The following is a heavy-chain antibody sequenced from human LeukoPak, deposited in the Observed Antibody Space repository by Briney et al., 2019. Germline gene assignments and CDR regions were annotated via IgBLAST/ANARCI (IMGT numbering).Heavy chain of an antibody. D-gene: IGHD2-2*01. CDR3: SRGSPASYALSFDY. CDR2: INPNSGGT. V-gene: IGHV1-2*02. J-gene: IGHJ4*02. CDR1: GYTFTSYY. Sequence: ASVKVSCKASGYTFTSYYMHWVRQAPGQGLEWMGWINPNSGGTNYAQKFQGRVTMTRDTSISTAYMELSRLRSDDTAVYYCSRGSPASYALSFDYWGQGTLVTVSS.